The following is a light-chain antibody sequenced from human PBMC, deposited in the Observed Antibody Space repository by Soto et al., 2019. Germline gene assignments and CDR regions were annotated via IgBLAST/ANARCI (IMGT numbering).Light chain of an antibody. V-gene: IGKV3-15*01. Sequence: EIVMTQSPATLSVSPGERATLSCRASQSVSSNLAWYQQKPGQAPRLLIYGASTRATGIPARFSGSGSGTEFTLTISSLQSADCAVYYCHQYNNWPRAFGQGAKVEIK. CDR2: GAS. CDR1: QSVSSN. J-gene: IGKJ1*01. CDR3: HQYNNWPRA.